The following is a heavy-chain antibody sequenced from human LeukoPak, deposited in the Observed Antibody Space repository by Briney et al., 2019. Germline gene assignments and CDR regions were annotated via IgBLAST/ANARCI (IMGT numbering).Heavy chain of an antibody. V-gene: IGHV3-48*01. D-gene: IGHD6-6*01. CDR3: ARRRLDDY. CDR2: ISSSSSTI. J-gene: IGHJ4*02. CDR1: GFTFSSYS. Sequence: GGSLRLSCAASGFTFSSYSMNWVRQAPGKGLEWVSYISSSSSTIYHADSVKGRFTISRDNAKNSLYLQMNSLRAEDTAVYYCARRRLDDYWGQGTLVTVSS.